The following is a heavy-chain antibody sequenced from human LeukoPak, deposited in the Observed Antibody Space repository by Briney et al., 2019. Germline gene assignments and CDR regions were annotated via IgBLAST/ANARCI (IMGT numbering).Heavy chain of an antibody. CDR1: GGSFRGYY. D-gene: IGHD3-22*01. J-gene: IGHJ4*02. V-gene: IGHV4-34*01. CDR3: ARGDYYDISGYYYRHFDY. CDR2: ISHSGST. Sequence: SDTLSLTCAVYGGSFRGYYWSGIRQPPGKGLEWIGDISHSGSTNYNPSLKSRVTISIDTSKNQFSSKLSSVTAADTAVYYCARGDYYDISGYYYRHFDYWGQGTLVTVSS.